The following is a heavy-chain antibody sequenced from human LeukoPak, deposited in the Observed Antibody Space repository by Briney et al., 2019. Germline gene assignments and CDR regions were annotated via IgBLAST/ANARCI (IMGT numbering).Heavy chain of an antibody. Sequence: ETLSLTCTVSGGSISSYYWSWVRQAPGKGLEWVANIKEDGSEKNYVDSVKGRFTISRDNGWNSLFLQMNTLRAEDTAVYYCARTSSFQRFFDLWGRGTLVTVSS. CDR3: ARTSSFQRFFDL. CDR2: IKEDGSEK. J-gene: IGHJ2*01. D-gene: IGHD6-6*01. V-gene: IGHV3-7*01. CDR1: GGSISSYY.